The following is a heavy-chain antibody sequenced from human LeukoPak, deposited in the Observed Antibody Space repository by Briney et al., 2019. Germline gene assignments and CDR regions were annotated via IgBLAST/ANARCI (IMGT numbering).Heavy chain of an antibody. CDR1: GFTFSSYA. CDR2: ISGSGGST. V-gene: IGHV3-23*01. Sequence: PGGSLSLSCAASGFTFSSYAMSWVRQAPGKGLEWVSAISGSGGSTYYADPVKGRFTISKDNSKNTLYLQMNSLRAEDTAGYYSAKGRDIVVVPAWDYWGQGTLVTVSS. CDR3: AKGRDIVVVPAWDY. D-gene: IGHD2-2*01. J-gene: IGHJ4*02.